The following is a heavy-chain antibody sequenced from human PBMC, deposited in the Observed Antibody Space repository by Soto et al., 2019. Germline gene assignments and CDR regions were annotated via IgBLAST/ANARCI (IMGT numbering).Heavy chain of an antibody. D-gene: IGHD6-6*01. Sequence: SETLSLTCAVCGGSISSGGYYGSWIRQHPGKGLEWIGYIYYSGSTNYNPSLKSRVTISVDTSKNQFSLKLSSVTAADTAVYYCARGRKQLANYYYYGMDVWGQGTTVTVSS. CDR3: ARGRKQLANYYYYGMDV. CDR2: IYYSGST. J-gene: IGHJ6*02. V-gene: IGHV4-31*11. CDR1: GGSISSGGYY.